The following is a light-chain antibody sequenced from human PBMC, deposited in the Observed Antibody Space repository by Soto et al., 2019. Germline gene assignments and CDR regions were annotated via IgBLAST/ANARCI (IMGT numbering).Light chain of an antibody. J-gene: IGKJ4*01. CDR2: KAS. CDR3: QQYNSYPLT. CDR1: QSIGSW. Sequence: DIQMTQSPSTLSASVGDRVTITCRASQSIGSWLAWHQQKPGKAPRLLIYKASSLESGVPSRFSGSGSGTEFTLTISSLQPDDFATYYCQQYNSYPLTFGGGTKVEIK. V-gene: IGKV1-5*03.